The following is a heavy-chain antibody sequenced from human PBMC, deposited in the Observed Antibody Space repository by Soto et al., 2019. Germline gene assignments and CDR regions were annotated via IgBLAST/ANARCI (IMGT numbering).Heavy chain of an antibody. CDR1: GAALSRCGYF. CDR3: PTEQSDDHQFVP. CDR2: IYYSGGT. J-gene: IGHJ5*02. V-gene: IGHV4-61*08. D-gene: IGHD1-1*01. Sequence: SETLSLTCPVSGAALSRCGYFYTWVRQPPVKGLEGIGYIYYSGGTNYNPSLKGRVSRSVQKGKSQCSLRLISVTAADTAFYYRPTEQSDDHQFVPWGQRTRFTVSS.